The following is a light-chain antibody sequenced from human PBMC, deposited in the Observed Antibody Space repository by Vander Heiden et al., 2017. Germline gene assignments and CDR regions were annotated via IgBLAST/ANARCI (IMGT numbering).Light chain of an antibody. J-gene: IGLJ3*02. CDR1: SSLLGGDH. CDR2: RHN. V-gene: IGLV1-47*01. Sequence: QSVLTQPPSASGTPGPGVTISCSGSSSLLGGDHVHWYAQLPRTAPTVLIYRHNQRPSGVPDRFSGSKSGTSASLAISGLRSEDEADYYCAAWDKSLSGWVFGGGTKVTVL. CDR3: AAWDKSLSGWV.